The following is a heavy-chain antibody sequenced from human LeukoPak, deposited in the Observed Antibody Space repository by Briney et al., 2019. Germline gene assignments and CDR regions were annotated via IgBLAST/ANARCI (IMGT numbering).Heavy chain of an antibody. V-gene: IGHV4-39*01. CDR1: GGSISISSYY. CDR2: IEDRGST. CDR3: ARPVDCSSTSCYRTPYFDY. Sequence: SDTVSLTCTVSGGSISISSYYWGWIRQPRGKGLEWIGGIEDRGSTYFNRSLKRRVTISVQTSKNQCSLKLSSVTAADTAVYYCARPVDCSSTSCYRTPYFDYWGQGTLVTVSS. J-gene: IGHJ4*02. D-gene: IGHD2-2*01.